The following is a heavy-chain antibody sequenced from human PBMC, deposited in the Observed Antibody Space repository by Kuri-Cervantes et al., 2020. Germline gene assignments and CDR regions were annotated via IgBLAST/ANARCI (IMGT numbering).Heavy chain of an antibody. D-gene: IGHD6-19*01. Sequence: SLKISCAASGFTFDDHAVHWFRQAPGKGLEWVSGVSWNSGSIGYADSVKGRFTISRDNAKNSLYLQMNSLRAEDTAFYYCARSRAVSDAFDIWGQGTMVTVSS. CDR2: VSWNSGSI. J-gene: IGHJ3*02. CDR3: ARSRAVSDAFDI. V-gene: IGHV3-9*01. CDR1: GFTFDDHA.